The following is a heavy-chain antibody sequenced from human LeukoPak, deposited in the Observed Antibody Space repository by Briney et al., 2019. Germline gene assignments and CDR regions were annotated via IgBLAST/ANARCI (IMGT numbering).Heavy chain of an antibody. D-gene: IGHD2-2*01. CDR2: INPNSGGT. CDR1: GYTFTGYY. CDR3: ARARARRFTSHCPLGY. J-gene: IGHJ4*02. V-gene: IGHV1-2*02. Sequence: ASVTVSCKASGYTFTGYYMHWVRQAPGQGLEWMGWINPNSGGTNYAQKFQGRVTMTRDTSISTAYMELSRLRSDDTAVYYCARARARRFTSHCPLGYWGQGTLVTVSS.